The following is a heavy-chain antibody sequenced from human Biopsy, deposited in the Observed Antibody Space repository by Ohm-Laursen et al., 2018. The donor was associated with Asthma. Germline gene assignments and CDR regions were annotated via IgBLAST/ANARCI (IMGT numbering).Heavy chain of an antibody. CDR2: ISSGTTYI. CDR3: ARDSGGDWSCSDRRCDYYYTYAMDV. J-gene: IGHJ6*02. D-gene: IGHD2-15*01. V-gene: IGHV3-21*01. Sequence: SLRLSCAASGLTFNYYSINWVRQAPGKGLEWVASISSGTTYIYYADSVKGRFTISRDNGKNSLFLQMSSLRAEDTAVYYCARDSGGDWSCSDRRCDYYYTYAMDVWGQGTTVTVSS. CDR1: GLTFNYYS.